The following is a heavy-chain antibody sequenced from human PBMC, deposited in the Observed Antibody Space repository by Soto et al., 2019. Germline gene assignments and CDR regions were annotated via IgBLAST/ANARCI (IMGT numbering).Heavy chain of an antibody. D-gene: IGHD3-10*01. CDR2: ITGSGDST. J-gene: IGHJ5*02. Sequence: EVQLLESGGHLVQPGGSLRLSCAASGFTVNSYAMAWVRQAPGKGLEWVSVITGSGDSTFYADSVKGRFTISRDTSKNTVYLQMHRLRAEDTAVYYCAKPNYYGSGSYYGNNWFDPWGPGTLVTVSS. CDR3: AKPNYYGSGSYYGNNWFDP. V-gene: IGHV3-23*01. CDR1: GFTVNSYA.